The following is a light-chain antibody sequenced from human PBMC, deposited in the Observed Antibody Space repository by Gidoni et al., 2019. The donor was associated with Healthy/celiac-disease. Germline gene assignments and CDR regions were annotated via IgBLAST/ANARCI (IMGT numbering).Light chain of an antibody. V-gene: IGKV3-20*01. CDR3: QHFGN. J-gene: IGKJ4*01. CDR1: QSISSSQ. Sequence: EIVWTQSPGTLSLSPGQSATLSCRASQSISSSQLAWYQQKPGQAPRPLMYGASSRATGIPDRFSGSGSGTDFTLTISRLEPEDFAVYYCQHFGNFGGGTKVE. CDR2: GAS.